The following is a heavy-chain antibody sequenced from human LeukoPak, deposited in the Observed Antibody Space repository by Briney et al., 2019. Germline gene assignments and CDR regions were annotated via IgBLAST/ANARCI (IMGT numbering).Heavy chain of an antibody. Sequence: SETLSLTCTVSSGSISNNFWSWIRQPPGKGLQWIGYIYHSGSTNYNPPLKSRVTISVDTSRNQFSLELHSVTAADTAVYYCARGGLVRGVFNPLDYWGQGTLVTVS. CDR2: IYHSGST. J-gene: IGHJ4*02. CDR1: SGSISNNF. D-gene: IGHD3-10*01. CDR3: ARGGLVRGVFNPLDY. V-gene: IGHV4-59*01.